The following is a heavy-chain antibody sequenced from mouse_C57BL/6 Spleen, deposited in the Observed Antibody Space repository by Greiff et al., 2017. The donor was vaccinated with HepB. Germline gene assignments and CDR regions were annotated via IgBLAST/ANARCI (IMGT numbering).Heavy chain of an antibody. D-gene: IGHD1-1*01. CDR3: AKRESYYYGSSYGKMWAD. CDR2: INPNNGGT. CDR1: GYTFTDYN. V-gene: IGHV1-22*01. Sequence: VQLQQSGPELVKPGASVKMSCKASGYTFTDYNMHWVKQSHGKSLEWIGYINPNNGGTSYNQKFKGKVTLTVNKSSSTVYMELRSLTSEDSAVYYCAKRESYYYGSSYGKMWADWGQGTLVTVSA. J-gene: IGHJ3*01.